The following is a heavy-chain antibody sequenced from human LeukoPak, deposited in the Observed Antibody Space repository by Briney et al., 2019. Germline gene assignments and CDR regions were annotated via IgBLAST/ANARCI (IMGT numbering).Heavy chain of an antibody. Sequence: GGSLRLSCAASGFTFDDYAMHWVRQAPGKGLEWVSGISWNSGSIGYADSVKGRFTISRDNAKNSLYLQMNSLRAEDTALYFCAKDRGWQQVYQLLSEGMDVWGQGTTVTVSS. J-gene: IGHJ6*02. CDR1: GFTFDDYA. CDR3: AKDRGWQQVYQLLSEGMDV. V-gene: IGHV3-9*01. CDR2: ISWNSGSI. D-gene: IGHD2-2*01.